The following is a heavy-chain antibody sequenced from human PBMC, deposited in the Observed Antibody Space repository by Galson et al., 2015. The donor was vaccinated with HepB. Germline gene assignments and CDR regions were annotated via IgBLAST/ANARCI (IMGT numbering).Heavy chain of an antibody. CDR1: GFTFSSYW. CDR2: IKQDGSEK. V-gene: IGHV3-7*03. CDR3: ARVQIVATSLVFDY. J-gene: IGHJ4*02. Sequence: SLRLSCAASGFTFSSYWMSWVRQAPGKGLEWVANIKQDGSEKYYVDSVKGRFTISRDNAKNSLYLQMNSLRAEDTAVYYCARVQIVATSLVFDYWGQGTLVTVSS. D-gene: IGHD5-12*01.